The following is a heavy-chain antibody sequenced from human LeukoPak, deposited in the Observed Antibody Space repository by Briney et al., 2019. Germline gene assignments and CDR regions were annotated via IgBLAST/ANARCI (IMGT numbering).Heavy chain of an antibody. D-gene: IGHD3-10*01. V-gene: IGHV3-21*01. CDR2: ISSSSSYI. J-gene: IGHJ4*02. CDR1: GFTFSSYS. Sequence: GGSLRLSCAASGFTFSSYSMNWVRQAPGKGLEWVSSISSSSSYIYYADSAKGRFTISRDNAKNSLYLQMNSLRAEDTAVYYCARDYSLDYYGSGSYDYWGQGTLVTVSS. CDR3: ARDYSLDYYGSGSYDY.